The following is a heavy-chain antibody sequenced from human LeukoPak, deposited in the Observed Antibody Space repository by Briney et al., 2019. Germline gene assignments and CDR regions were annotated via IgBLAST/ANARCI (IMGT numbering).Heavy chain of an antibody. Sequence: GGSLRLSCAASGFTFSSYAMTWVRQAPGKGLEWVSSISNSADRTHYADSVKGRFTISRDNSKNTLSLQMNSLRAEDTAVYYCAQNWNDDCWGQGTLVTVSS. CDR1: GFTFSSYA. J-gene: IGHJ4*02. D-gene: IGHD1-1*01. CDR3: AQNWNDDC. V-gene: IGHV3-23*01. CDR2: ISNSADRT.